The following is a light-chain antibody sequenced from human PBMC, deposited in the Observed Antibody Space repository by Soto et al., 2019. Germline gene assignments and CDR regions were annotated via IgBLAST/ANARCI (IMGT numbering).Light chain of an antibody. J-gene: IGKJ3*01. CDR3: EQALQTLT. CDR2: LGS. Sequence: DIVMTQSPLSLPVTPGEPASISCRSSQSLLHSNGYNYLDWYLQKPGQSPQLLIYLGSNRASGVPDRFSGSGSGTDFTLKISRVEAGHVGVDYCEQALQTLTFGPGTKVDIK. V-gene: IGKV2-28*01. CDR1: QSLLHSNGYNY.